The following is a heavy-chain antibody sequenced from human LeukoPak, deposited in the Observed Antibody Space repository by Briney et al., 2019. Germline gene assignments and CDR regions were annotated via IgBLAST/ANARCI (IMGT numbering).Heavy chain of an antibody. D-gene: IGHD1-26*01. J-gene: IGHJ3*02. CDR2: IYYSGST. V-gene: IGHV4-30-4*01. CDR1: GGSISSGDYY. Sequence: PSQTLSLTCTVSGGSISSGDYYWSWIRQPPGKGLEWIGYIYYSGSTYYNPSLKSRVTISVDTSKNQFSLKLSPVTAADTAVYYCARYCPGAGDAFDIWGQGTMVTVSS. CDR3: ARYCPGAGDAFDI.